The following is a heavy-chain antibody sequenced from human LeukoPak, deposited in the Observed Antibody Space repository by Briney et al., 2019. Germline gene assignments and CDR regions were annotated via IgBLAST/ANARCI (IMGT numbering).Heavy chain of an antibody. CDR3: VREHYNYYMDV. D-gene: IGHD3-10*01. Sequence: PGGSLRLSCAASGFTFSTFAIISVRQPPGKGLERVSSIFPSGGEIHYADSVRGRFTISRDNSKSTLSLQMNSLRAEDTALYSCVREHYNYYMDVWGKGTTVTVSS. V-gene: IGHV3-23*01. J-gene: IGHJ6*03. CDR1: GFTFSTFA. CDR2: IFPSGGEI.